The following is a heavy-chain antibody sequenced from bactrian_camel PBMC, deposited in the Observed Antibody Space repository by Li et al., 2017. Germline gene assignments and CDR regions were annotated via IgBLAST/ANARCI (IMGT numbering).Heavy chain of an antibody. V-gene: IGHV3S40*01. CDR2: INSGGGGT. CDR3: ATDRSYSGSWFGY. Sequence: VQLVESGGGSVQAGGSQRLSCAASEFTFSSYNMIWVRQAPGKGLEWLTINSGGGGTYYADSVQGRFTASRDNAKNTLYLQMNSLKTDDTAVYYCATDRSYSGSWFGYWGQGTQVTVS. D-gene: IGHD3*01. J-gene: IGHJ6*01. CDR1: EFTFSSYN.